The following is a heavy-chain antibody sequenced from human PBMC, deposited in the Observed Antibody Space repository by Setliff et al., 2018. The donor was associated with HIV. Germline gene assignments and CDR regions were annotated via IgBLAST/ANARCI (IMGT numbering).Heavy chain of an antibody. Sequence: GSLRLSCEASGFIFSDYFMTWIRQAPGKGLEWIGNIYYSGTTNYNPSLKSRVTMSLDTSKNQFSLEVNSLSSADTAVYYCARMVIQFGDYHFDDWGQGALVTVSS. CDR3: ARMVIQFGDYHFDD. V-gene: IGHV4-59*01. CDR1: GFIFSDYF. D-gene: IGHD3-10*01. CDR2: IYYSGTT. J-gene: IGHJ4*02.